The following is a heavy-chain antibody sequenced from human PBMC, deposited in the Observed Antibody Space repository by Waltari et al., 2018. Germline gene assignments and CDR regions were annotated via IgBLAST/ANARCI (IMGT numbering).Heavy chain of an antibody. CDR3: ARAPPDYYDSSGYSTGWFDP. CDR2: INAGNGKT. Sequence: QVQLVQSGAEVKKPGASVKVSCKASGYTFTTYAMHWVRQAPGQRLKWMGWINAGNGKTKYSQKFQGRVTITRDTSASTAYMELSSLRSEDTAVYYCARAPPDYYDSSGYSTGWFDPWGQGTLVTVSS. D-gene: IGHD3-22*01. CDR1: GYTFTTYA. V-gene: IGHV1-3*01. J-gene: IGHJ5*02.